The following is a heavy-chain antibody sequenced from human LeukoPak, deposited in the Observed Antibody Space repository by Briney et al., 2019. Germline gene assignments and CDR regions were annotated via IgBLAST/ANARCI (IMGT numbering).Heavy chain of an antibody. Sequence: SVKVSCKASGGTFSSYAISWVRQAPGQGLEWMGGIIPIFGTANYAQKFQGRVTITTDESTSTAYMELSSLRSEDTAVYYCATSLGRSGLAAFDIWGQGTMVTVSS. V-gene: IGHV1-69*05. J-gene: IGHJ3*02. CDR2: IIPIFGTA. CDR1: GGTFSSYA. D-gene: IGHD3/OR15-3a*01. CDR3: ATSLGRSGLAAFDI.